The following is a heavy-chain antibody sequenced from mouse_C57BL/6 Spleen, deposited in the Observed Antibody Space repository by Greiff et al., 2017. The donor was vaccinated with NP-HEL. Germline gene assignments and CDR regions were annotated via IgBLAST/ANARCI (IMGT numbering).Heavy chain of an antibody. D-gene: IGHD1-1*01. J-gene: IGHJ2*01. CDR1: GYTFTSYW. V-gene: IGHV1-64*01. CDR2: IHPNSGST. Sequence: VQLQQPGAELVKPGASVKLSCKASGYTFTSYWMHWVKQRPGQGLEWIGMIHPNSGSTNYNEKFKSKATLTVDKSSSTAYMQLSSLTSEDSAVYYCASITTVVANYFDYWGQGTTLTVSS. CDR3: ASITTVVANYFDY.